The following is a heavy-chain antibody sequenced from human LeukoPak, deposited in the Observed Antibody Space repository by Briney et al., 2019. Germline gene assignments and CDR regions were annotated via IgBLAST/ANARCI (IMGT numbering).Heavy chain of an antibody. Sequence: PSETLSLTCTVSGGSISNYYWSWTRHPAGVGLEWIGRIYASGSTNYNPSLKSRVTMSVDPSNNQFSLNLSSVTAADTAVYYCARTSARGAQFDYWGQGTLVTVSS. D-gene: IGHD3-10*01. J-gene: IGHJ4*02. CDR1: GGSISNYY. V-gene: IGHV4-4*07. CDR2: IYASGST. CDR3: ARTSARGAQFDY.